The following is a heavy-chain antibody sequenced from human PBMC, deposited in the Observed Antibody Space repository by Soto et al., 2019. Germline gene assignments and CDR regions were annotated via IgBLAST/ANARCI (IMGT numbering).Heavy chain of an antibody. CDR2: ISYDGSNK. D-gene: IGHD4-17*01. Sequence: GGSLRLSCAASGFTFSSYGMHWVRQAPGKGLEWVAVISYDGSNKYYADSVKGRFTISRDNSKNTLYLQMNSLRAEDTAVYYCAKDLPTTVTPPVGLDYWGPGPLVTVSS. CDR3: AKDLPTTVTPPVGLDY. CDR1: GFTFSSYG. V-gene: IGHV3-30*18. J-gene: IGHJ4*02.